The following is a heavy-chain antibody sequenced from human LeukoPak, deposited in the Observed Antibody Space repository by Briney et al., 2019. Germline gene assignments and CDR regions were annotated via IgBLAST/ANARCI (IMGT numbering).Heavy chain of an antibody. CDR3: AKQANWGWGSAFDI. CDR1: GFTFSDYY. Sequence: GGSLRLSCAASGFTFSDYYMSWIRQAPGKGLEWISYISNSGSTIYYADSVKGRFTISRDNAKNSLYLQMNSLRAEDTAVYYCAKQANWGWGSAFDIWGQGTMVTVSS. CDR2: ISNSGSTI. D-gene: IGHD7-27*01. V-gene: IGHV3-11*01. J-gene: IGHJ3*02.